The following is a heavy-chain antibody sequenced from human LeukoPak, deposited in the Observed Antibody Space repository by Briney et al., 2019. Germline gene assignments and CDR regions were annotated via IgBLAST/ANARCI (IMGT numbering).Heavy chain of an antibody. V-gene: IGHV3-30*02. J-gene: IGHJ4*02. CDR3: ANVGPPYYYDSSGY. D-gene: IGHD3-22*01. CDR2: IRYDGSNK. Sequence: GGTLRLSCAASGFTFSSYGMSWVRQAPGKGLEWVAFIRYDGSNKYYADSVKGRFTISRDNSKNTLYLQMNSLRAEDTAVYYCANVGPPYYYDSSGYWGQGTLVTVSS. CDR1: GFTFSSYG.